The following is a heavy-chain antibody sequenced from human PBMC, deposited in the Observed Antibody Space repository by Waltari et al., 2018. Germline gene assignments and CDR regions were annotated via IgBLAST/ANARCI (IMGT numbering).Heavy chain of an antibody. Sequence: GQLVQSGDEVKKPGSSVKVSCKASGGTFSSYATSWVRQAPGQGLEWRGGIIPIFGTANYAQKFQGRVTITADESTSTAYMELSSLRSEDTAVYYCERVYGSYYGSAFDIWGQGTMVTVSS. CDR2: IIPIFGTA. V-gene: IGHV1-69*01. CDR1: GGTFSSYA. J-gene: IGHJ3*02. CDR3: ERVYGSYYGSAFDI. D-gene: IGHD3-10*01.